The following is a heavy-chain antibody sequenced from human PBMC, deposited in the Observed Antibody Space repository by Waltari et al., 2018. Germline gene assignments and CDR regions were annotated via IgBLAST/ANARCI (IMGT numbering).Heavy chain of an antibody. D-gene: IGHD6-13*01. Sequence: QVQLQESGPGLVKPSETLSLTCTVSGGSISSNYCSWIRQPPGKGLEYIGYIYYSGSTNYNPSLKSRVTISVDTSSNQFSLKLSSVTAADTAVYYCARGTYGSSWSLDSWGQGTLVTVSS. CDR3: ARGTYGSSWSLDS. V-gene: IGHV4-59*01. CDR1: GGSISSNY. J-gene: IGHJ4*02. CDR2: IYYSGST.